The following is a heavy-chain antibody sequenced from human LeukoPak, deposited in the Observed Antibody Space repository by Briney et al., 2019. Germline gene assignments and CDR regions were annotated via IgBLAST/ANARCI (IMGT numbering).Heavy chain of an antibody. J-gene: IGHJ5*02. D-gene: IGHD3-22*01. Sequence: PGGSLRLSCAASGFTFRTYSMNWVRQAPGKGLEWVSYISSGSSTIYYADSVKGRFTISRDNAKNSLYLQMNSLRDEDTAVYYCARDLRYYDSSAYPDHWGQGTVVTVS. CDR3: ARDLRYYDSSAYPDH. CDR2: ISSGSSTI. CDR1: GFTFRTYS. V-gene: IGHV3-48*02.